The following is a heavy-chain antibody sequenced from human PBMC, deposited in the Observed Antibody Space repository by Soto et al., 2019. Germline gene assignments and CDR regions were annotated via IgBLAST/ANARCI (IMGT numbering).Heavy chain of an antibody. D-gene: IGHD3-16*01. CDR3: APRGTYGMDV. Sequence: PGGSLRLSCAASGFTFSSYAMSWVRQAPGKGLEWVSAISGSGGSTYYADSVKGRFTISRDNSKNTLYLQMNSLGAEDTAVYYCAPRGTYGMDVWGQGTTVTVSS. V-gene: IGHV3-23*01. J-gene: IGHJ6*02. CDR1: GFTFSSYA. CDR2: ISGSGGST.